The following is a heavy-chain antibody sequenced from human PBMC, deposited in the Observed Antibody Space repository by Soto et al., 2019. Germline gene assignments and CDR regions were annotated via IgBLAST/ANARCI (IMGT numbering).Heavy chain of an antibody. Sequence: QVQLVQSGAEVKKPGSSVKVSCKASGGTFNSYAISWVRQAHGQGLEWMGGIIPIFGTANYAQKFQGRVTITADESTSTSYMELSSLRSEATGVYYCARVCSGGSGYSRGSRSDYCYGMDVWGQGTTVTVSS. J-gene: IGHJ6*02. D-gene: IGHD2-15*01. CDR2: IIPIFGTA. V-gene: IGHV1-69*01. CDR3: ARVCSGGSGYSRGSRSDYCYGMDV. CDR1: GGTFNSYA.